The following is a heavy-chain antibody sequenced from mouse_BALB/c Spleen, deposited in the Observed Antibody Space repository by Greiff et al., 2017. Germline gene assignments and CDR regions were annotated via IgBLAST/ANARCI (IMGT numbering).Heavy chain of an antibody. CDR3: TNDHFAY. CDR1: GYTFTSYW. J-gene: IGHJ3*01. V-gene: IGHV1S22*01. D-gene: IGHD2-3*01. Sequence: LKQPGAELVRPGASVKLSCKASGYTFTSYWMHWVKQRPGQGLEWIGNIYPGSGSTNYAEKFKSKATLTVDTSSSTAYMQISSLTSEDSAVYYCTNDHFAYWGQGTLVTVSA. CDR2: IYPGSGST.